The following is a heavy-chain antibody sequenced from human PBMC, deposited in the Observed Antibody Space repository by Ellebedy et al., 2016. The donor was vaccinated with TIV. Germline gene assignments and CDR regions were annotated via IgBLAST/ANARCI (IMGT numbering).Heavy chain of an antibody. V-gene: IGHV3-53*01. D-gene: IGHD5-18*01. Sequence: PGGSLRLSCAASGFTVSSNYMSWVRQAPGKGLQWVSVIYSGGSTYYADSVKGRFTISRDNAKNSLYLQMNSLRAEDTVVYYCAREGDTAMVRGMDVWGQGTTVTVSS. CDR1: GFTVSSNY. CDR2: IYSGGST. CDR3: AREGDTAMVRGMDV. J-gene: IGHJ6*02.